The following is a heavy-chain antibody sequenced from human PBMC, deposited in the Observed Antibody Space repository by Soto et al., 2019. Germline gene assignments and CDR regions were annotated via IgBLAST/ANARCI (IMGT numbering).Heavy chain of an antibody. Sequence: SDTLSLTCTVSGGSISSYYWTWIRQPPGKGLEWIGFMYNSGSTHYNPSLKSRVTISLDTSKNQFSLNLRSVTAADTAVYYCARETYGDYVGYFDPWGQGIQVTVSS. V-gene: IGHV4-59*08. D-gene: IGHD4-17*01. CDR3: ARETYGDYVGYFDP. CDR2: MYNSGST. J-gene: IGHJ5*02. CDR1: GGSISSYY.